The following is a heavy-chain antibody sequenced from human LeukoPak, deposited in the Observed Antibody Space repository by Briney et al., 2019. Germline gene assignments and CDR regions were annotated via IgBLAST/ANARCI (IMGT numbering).Heavy chain of an antibody. CDR3: AREQSYGSGSYYVCYFDY. CDR2: ISYDGSNK. J-gene: IGHJ4*02. D-gene: IGHD3-10*01. Sequence: GGSLRLSCAASGFTFSSYEMNWVRQAPGKGLEWVAVISYDGSNKYYADSVKGRFTISRDNAKNSLYLQMNSLRAEDTAVYYCAREQSYGSGSYYVCYFDYWGQGTLVTVSS. CDR1: GFTFSSYE. V-gene: IGHV3-30*04.